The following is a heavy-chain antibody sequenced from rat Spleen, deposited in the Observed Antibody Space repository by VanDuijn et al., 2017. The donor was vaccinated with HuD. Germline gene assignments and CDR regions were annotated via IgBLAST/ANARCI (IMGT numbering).Heavy chain of an antibody. CDR3: TRDFGDY. Sequence: QVQLKESGPGLMQPSQTLSLTCTVSGFSLNSYHINWVRQAPGKGLEWMGIIWGDGSTTYNSVLKSRLSISRDTSKSQVFLKMNSLQTDETAIYFCTRDFGDYWGQGVMVTVSS. CDR2: IWGDGST. CDR1: GFSLNSYH. D-gene: IGHD4-3*01. V-gene: IGHV2-13*01. J-gene: IGHJ2*01.